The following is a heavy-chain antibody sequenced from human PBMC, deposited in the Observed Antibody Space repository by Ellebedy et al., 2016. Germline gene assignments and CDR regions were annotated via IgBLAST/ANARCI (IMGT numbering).Heavy chain of an antibody. CDR2: ISTDGSSA. J-gene: IGHJ4*02. CDR1: GFTLRSYW. Sequence: GGSLRLSCAASGFTLRSYWMHWVRQAPGQGLVWVSRISTDGSSATYADSVKGRFTISRDNSKNTLYLQMNRLRAEDTAMYYCARGKKIPGPEPLDYWGQGTLITVSS. D-gene: IGHD1-14*01. CDR3: ARGKKIPGPEPLDY. V-gene: IGHV3-74*01.